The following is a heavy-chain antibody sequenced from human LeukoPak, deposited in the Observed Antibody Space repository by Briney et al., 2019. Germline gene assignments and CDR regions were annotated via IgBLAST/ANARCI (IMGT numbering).Heavy chain of an antibody. J-gene: IGHJ4*02. CDR1: GFTFSNAW. Sequence: GGSLRLSCAASGFTFSNAWMSWVRQAPGKGLEWVANIKQDGSEKYYVDSVKGRFTISRDNAKNSLYLQMNSLRAEDTAVYYCARSFHGDYWGQGTLVTVSS. CDR2: IKQDGSEK. D-gene: IGHD3-16*01. CDR3: ARSFHGDY. V-gene: IGHV3-7*01.